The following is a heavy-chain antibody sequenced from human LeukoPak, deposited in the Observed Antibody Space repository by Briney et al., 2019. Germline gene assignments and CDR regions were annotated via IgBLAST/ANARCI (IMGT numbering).Heavy chain of an antibody. J-gene: IGHJ4*02. CDR3: ARDLLLWELSD. Sequence: PGGSLRLSCAASGFTFSSYGMHWVRQAPGKGLEWVSYISSSGSTVYYADSVRGRFTISRDDAKNSLYLQMNSLRDDDTAVYYCARDLLLWELSDWGQGTLVIVSS. CDR1: GFTFSSYG. D-gene: IGHD1-26*01. CDR2: ISSSGSTV. V-gene: IGHV3-48*02.